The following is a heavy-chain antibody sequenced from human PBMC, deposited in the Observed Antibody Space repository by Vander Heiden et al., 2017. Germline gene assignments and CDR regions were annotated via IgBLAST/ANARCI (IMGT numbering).Heavy chain of an antibody. CDR3: ARQTVVVTAIDYYYYGMDV. CDR1: GGTFSSYA. D-gene: IGHD2-21*02. Sequence: QVQLVQSGAEVKKPGSSVKVSCKASGGTFSSYAIRWVRQAPGQGLEWMGGIIPIFGTANYAQKFQGRVTITADESTSTAYMELSSLRSEDTAVYYCARQTVVVTAIDYYYYGMDVWGQGTTVTVSS. J-gene: IGHJ6*02. CDR2: IIPIFGTA. V-gene: IGHV1-69*01.